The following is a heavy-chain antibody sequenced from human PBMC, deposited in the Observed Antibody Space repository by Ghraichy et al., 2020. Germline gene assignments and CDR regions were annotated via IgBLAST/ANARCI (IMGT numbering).Heavy chain of an antibody. J-gene: IGHJ4*02. CDR3: ARDEGGSYLH. V-gene: IGHV3-72*01. CDR2: ARNKANNYAT. Sequence: GSLRLSCVASGFTFSDHYMDWVRQAPGKGLEWLGRARNKANNYATEYAASVKGRFTISRDESQNSLYLQMNSLTTEDTAVYFCARDEGGSYLHWGQGTLVTVSS. CDR1: GFTFSDHY. D-gene: IGHD3-10*01.